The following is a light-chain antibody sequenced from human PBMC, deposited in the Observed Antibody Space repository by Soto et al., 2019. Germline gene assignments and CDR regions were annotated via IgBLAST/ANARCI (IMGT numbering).Light chain of an antibody. V-gene: IGKV1-12*02. J-gene: IGKJ4*02. CDR2: GGS. CDR1: QHINIY. Sequence: DIQMTQSPSSVSASVGDRVTITCRASQHINIYLTWYQKRPGKAPKLLIYGGSTLQPGVPSRFSGSGSGTEFPLTISSLQPEDFATYHCLQTSSFPFTFGGGTKVEIK. CDR3: LQTSSFPFT.